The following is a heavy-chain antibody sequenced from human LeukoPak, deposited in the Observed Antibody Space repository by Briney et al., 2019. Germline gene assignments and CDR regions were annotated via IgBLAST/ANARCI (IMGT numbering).Heavy chain of an antibody. CDR1: GYSFSSYN. J-gene: IGHJ6*02. V-gene: IGHV1-46*01. Sequence: ASVKVSCKASGYSFSSYNMHWVRQAPGQGLEWMGIINPNGGSTRYAQKFQGRVTMTRNTSISTAYMELSSLRSEDTAVYYCARVGYSGYDYYYYYGMDVWGQGTTVTVSS. CDR3: ARVGYSGYDYYYYYGMDV. CDR2: INPNGGST. D-gene: IGHD5-12*01.